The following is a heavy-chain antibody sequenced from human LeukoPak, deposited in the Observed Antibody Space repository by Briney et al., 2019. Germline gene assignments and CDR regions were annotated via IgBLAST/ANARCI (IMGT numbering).Heavy chain of an antibody. D-gene: IGHD4-17*01. Sequence: PGGSLRLSCAASGFTFSSYAMSWVRQAPGKGLEWVSAISGSGGSTYYADSVKGRFTISRDNSKNTLYLQMNSLRAEDTAVYYCAKKDWRLDYGDYDGAFDIWGQGTMVTVSS. J-gene: IGHJ3*02. CDR3: AKKDWRLDYGDYDGAFDI. CDR2: ISGSGGST. CDR1: GFTFSSYA. V-gene: IGHV3-23*01.